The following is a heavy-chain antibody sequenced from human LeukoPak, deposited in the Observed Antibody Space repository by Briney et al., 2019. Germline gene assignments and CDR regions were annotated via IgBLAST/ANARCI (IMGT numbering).Heavy chain of an antibody. V-gene: IGHV3-30*02. CDR3: AKKGGYYDSTAPFDY. Sequence: GGSLRLSCAASGFTFSSYGMHWVRQAPGKGLEWVAFIRYDGSNKYYADSVKGRFTISRDNSKNTLYLQMNSLRAEDTAVYYCAKKGGYYDSTAPFDYWGQGTLVTVSS. CDR1: GFTFSSYG. J-gene: IGHJ4*02. CDR2: IRYDGSNK. D-gene: IGHD3-22*01.